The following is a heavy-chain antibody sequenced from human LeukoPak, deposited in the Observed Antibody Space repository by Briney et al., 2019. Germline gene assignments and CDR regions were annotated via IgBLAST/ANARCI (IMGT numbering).Heavy chain of an antibody. CDR1: GGSISTGGYY. Sequence: PSETLSLTCTVSGGSISTGGYYWSWIRQHPGKGLEWIGYIYYSGSTYYNPSLQSRVTISVDTSKNQFSLKLSSVTAADTAVYYCARVYWLLRALDIWGQGTMVTVSS. V-gene: IGHV4-31*03. J-gene: IGHJ3*02. CDR2: IYYSGST. CDR3: ARVYWLLRALDI. D-gene: IGHD4-23*01.